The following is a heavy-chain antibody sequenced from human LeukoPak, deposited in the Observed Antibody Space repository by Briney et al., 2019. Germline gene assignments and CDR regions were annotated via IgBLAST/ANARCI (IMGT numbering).Heavy chain of an antibody. CDR1: GFTFSSYG. Sequence: HSGRSLRLSCAASGFTFSSYGMHWVRQAPGKGLEWVAVISYDGSNKYYADSVKGRFTISRDNSKNTLYLQMNSLRAEDTAVYYCAKDLYRQLRYFDWLSDYWGQGTLVTVSS. J-gene: IGHJ4*02. CDR2: ISYDGSNK. D-gene: IGHD3-9*01. V-gene: IGHV3-30*18. CDR3: AKDLYRQLRYFDWLSDY.